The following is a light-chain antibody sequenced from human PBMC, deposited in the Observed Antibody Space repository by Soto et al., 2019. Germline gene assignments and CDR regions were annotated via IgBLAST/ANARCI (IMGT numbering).Light chain of an antibody. CDR1: SSNIGAGYD. J-gene: IGLJ2*01. V-gene: IGLV1-40*01. CDR2: GNS. CDR3: QSYDSSLSGLGV. Sequence: QSVLTQPPSVSGAPGQRVTISCTGSSSNIGAGYDVHWYQQLPGTAPKLLIYGNSNRPSGVPDRFSGSKSGTSASLAITGLQAEDEADYYCQSYDSSLSGLGVFGGGTKVTV.